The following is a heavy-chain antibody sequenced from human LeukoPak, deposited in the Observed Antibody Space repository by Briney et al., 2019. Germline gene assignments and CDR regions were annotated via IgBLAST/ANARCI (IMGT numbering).Heavy chain of an antibody. J-gene: IGHJ4*02. D-gene: IGHD6-13*01. CDR1: GYTFASYN. V-gene: IGHV1-8*01. CDR3: ARGHSSSWYYFDY. CDR2: MNPNSGNT. Sequence: GASVKVSCKASGYTFASYNINWVRQAPGQGLEWMGWMNPNSGNTGYAQQFQGRVTMTRNTSVSTAYMELSSLRSEDMAVYYCARGHSSSWYYFDYWGQGTLVTVSS.